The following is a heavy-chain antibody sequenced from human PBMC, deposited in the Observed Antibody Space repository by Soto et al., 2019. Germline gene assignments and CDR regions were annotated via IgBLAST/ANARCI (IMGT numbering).Heavy chain of an antibody. Sequence: QVQLVQSGAEVKKPGSSVKVSCKASGGTFSSYAISWVRQAPGQGLEWMGGIIPIFGTADYAQQFQGRVTIPADESTSTAYMELSSLRSEDTAVYYCASHYDSSGYYYRGLDYWGQGTLVTVSS. CDR3: ASHYDSSGYYYRGLDY. CDR2: IIPIFGTA. V-gene: IGHV1-69*12. D-gene: IGHD3-22*01. J-gene: IGHJ4*02. CDR1: GGTFSSYA.